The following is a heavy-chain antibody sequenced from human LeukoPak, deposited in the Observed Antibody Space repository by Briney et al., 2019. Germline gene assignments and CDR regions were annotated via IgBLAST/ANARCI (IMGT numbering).Heavy chain of an antibody. J-gene: IGHJ2*01. Sequence: KLSGPTLVNPTQTLTLTCTFSGFSLSTSGAGVGWIRQPPGKALEWLALIYWDDDKRYSPSLKSRLTITKDTSKNQVVLIMTNVDPVDTATYFCAHSWADFTADSRYFDLWGRGTLVTVSS. CDR3: AHSWADFTADSRYFDL. CDR2: IYWDDDK. V-gene: IGHV2-5*02. D-gene: IGHD2-21*02. CDR1: GFSLSTSGAG.